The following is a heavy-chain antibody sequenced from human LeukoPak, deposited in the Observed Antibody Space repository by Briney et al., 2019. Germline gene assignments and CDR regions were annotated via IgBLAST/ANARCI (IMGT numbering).Heavy chain of an antibody. CDR3: VSQYFDL. D-gene: IGHD2/OR15-2a*01. V-gene: IGHV3-15*05. CDR2: IKNRAEGGAT. Sequence: GGPLRLSCAASGFTFSNAWMNWVRQAPGKGLEWVGRIKNRAEGGATDYAAPVKGRFTISRDDSKNTVFLQMNTLLNEDTAVYFCVSQYFDLWGQGTLVTVSS. J-gene: IGHJ4*02. CDR1: GFTFSNAW.